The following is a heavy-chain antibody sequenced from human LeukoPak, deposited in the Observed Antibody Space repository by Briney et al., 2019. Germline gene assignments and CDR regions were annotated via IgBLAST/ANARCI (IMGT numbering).Heavy chain of an antibody. CDR3: ARHFSSTYFYFDY. CDR1: GGSFSGYY. CDR2: INHSGST. V-gene: IGHV4-34*01. D-gene: IGHD2-2*01. J-gene: IGHJ4*02. Sequence: PSETLSLTCAVYGGSFSGYYWSWIRQPPGKGLEWIGEINHSGSTNYNPSLKSRVTISVDTSKNQFSLKLSSVTAADTAVYYCARHFSSTYFYFDYWGQGTLVTVSS.